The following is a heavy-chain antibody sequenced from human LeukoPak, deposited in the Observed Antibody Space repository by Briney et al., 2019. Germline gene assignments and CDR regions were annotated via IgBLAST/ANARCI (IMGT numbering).Heavy chain of an antibody. CDR3: ANSEEGVYYFDY. V-gene: IGHV3-48*01. CDR2: ISSSSSTI. Sequence: PGGSLRLSCAASGFTFSSYSMNWVRQAPGKGLEWVSYISSSSSTIYYADSVKGRFTISRDNSKNTLYLQMNSLRAEDTAVYYCANSEEGVYYFDYWGQGTLVTVSS. D-gene: IGHD2-8*01. CDR1: GFTFSSYS. J-gene: IGHJ4*02.